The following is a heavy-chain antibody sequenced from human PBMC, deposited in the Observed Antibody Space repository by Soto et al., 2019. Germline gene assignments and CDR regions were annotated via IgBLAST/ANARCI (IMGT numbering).Heavy chain of an antibody. CDR2: IIPVLGTP. D-gene: IGHD6-13*01. J-gene: IGHJ6*02. V-gene: IGHV1-69*01. CDR1: GGTFTSTA. CDR3: ASSAGLDHLLNYYGLNV. Sequence: QVLLVQSSAEVKKPGSSVKVSCKASGGTFTSTAFSWVRQAPGQGLEWMGGIIPVLGTPNYAQKLQARLTVTADASTTTVHMELSSLRSDDTAVYYCASSAGLDHLLNYYGLNVWGQGTTVTVSS.